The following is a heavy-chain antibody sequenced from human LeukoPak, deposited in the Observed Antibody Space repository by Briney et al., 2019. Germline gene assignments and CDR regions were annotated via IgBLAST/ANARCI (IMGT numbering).Heavy chain of an antibody. V-gene: IGHV1-3*01. J-gene: IGHJ5*02. Sequence: ASVKVSCKASGYSFTSYAMHWVRQAPGQRLEWMGWINAGNDNTKYSQKFQGRVTITGDKSASTAYMELSSLRSEDTAVYYCARDIDNSGSNWFDPWGQGTLVTVSS. CDR3: ARDIDNSGSNWFDP. CDR2: INAGNDNT. D-gene: IGHD6-19*01. CDR1: GYSFTSYA.